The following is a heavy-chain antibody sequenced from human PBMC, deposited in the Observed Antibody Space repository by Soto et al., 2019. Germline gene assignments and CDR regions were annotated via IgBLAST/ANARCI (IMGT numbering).Heavy chain of an antibody. CDR3: ARDGGRHSGGIDY. D-gene: IGHD1-26*01. Sequence: QVQLVQSGAEVKKPGSSVKVSCKASGGTFSSYSINWVRQAPGQGLEWMGEIIPIFGTANYAQQFQGRVTITADESTSTDYMELSRLRSEGTAVYYCARDGGRHSGGIDYWGQGTLVTVSS. CDR1: GGTFSSYS. CDR2: IIPIFGTA. J-gene: IGHJ4*02. V-gene: IGHV1-69*01.